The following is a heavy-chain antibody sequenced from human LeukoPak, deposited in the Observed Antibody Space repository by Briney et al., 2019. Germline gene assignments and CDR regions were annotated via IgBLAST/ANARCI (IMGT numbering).Heavy chain of an antibody. CDR2: INPNSGGT. V-gene: IGHV1-2*06. CDR3: AREGCSSTTCLTNRFDP. CDR1: GYTFTGYY. D-gene: IGHD2/OR15-2a*01. Sequence: ASVKVSCKASGYTFTGYYMHWVRQAPGQGLEWMGRINPNSGGTNYAQKFQGRVTMTRDTSISTIYMELSRLRSDDTAVYYCAREGCSSTTCLTNRFDPWGQGTLVTVSS. J-gene: IGHJ5*02.